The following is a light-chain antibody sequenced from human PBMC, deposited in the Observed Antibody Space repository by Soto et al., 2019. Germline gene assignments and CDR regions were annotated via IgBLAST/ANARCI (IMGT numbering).Light chain of an antibody. CDR2: ATF. CDR1: QSITNY. Sequence: DIQMTQSPSSLSASVGDRVTITCRASQSITNYLNWYQHKPGKAPNLLIYATFNLQSGVPSRFSGSGFGTTFTLTISSLQPEDLATYYCQQSYTPPYTFCQGTQLEI. V-gene: IGKV1-39*01. J-gene: IGKJ2*01. CDR3: QQSYTPPYT.